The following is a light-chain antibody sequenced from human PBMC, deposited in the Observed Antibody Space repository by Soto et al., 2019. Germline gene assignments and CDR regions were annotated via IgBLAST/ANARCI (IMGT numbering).Light chain of an antibody. V-gene: IGKV1-27*01. J-gene: IGKJ1*01. CDR2: AAS. CDR1: QGISSY. Sequence: DIQMTQSPSSLSASVGDRVTITCRASQGISSYLAWYQQKPGKVPKVLIYAASTLHSGVPSRFSGSGSGTEFTITLSNVQPEDVATYYCQQYYSAPETFGQGTKVEIK. CDR3: QQYYSAPET.